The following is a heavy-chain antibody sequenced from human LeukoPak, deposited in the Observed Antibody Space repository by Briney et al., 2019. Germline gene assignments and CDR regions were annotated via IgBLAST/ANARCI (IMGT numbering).Heavy chain of an antibody. D-gene: IGHD6-13*01. V-gene: IGHV1-2*02. CDR1: GYTFTGYY. Sequence: ASVKVSCKASGYTFTGYYMHWVRQVPGQGLEWVGGINPNSGGTNYAQKFQGRVTMTRDTSISTAYMELSRLRSDDTAVYYCARVVGSSWDRPYFDYWGQGTLVTVSS. CDR3: ARVVGSSWDRPYFDY. CDR2: INPNSGGT. J-gene: IGHJ4*02.